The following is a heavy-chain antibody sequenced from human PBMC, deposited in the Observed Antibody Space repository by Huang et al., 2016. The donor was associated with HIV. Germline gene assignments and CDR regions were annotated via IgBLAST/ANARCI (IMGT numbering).Heavy chain of an antibody. CDR1: GFSFTTYW. D-gene: IGHD5-18*01. V-gene: IGHV5-51*03. J-gene: IGHJ4*02. Sequence: EVQLVQSGVEVKKPGESLRISCKGSGFSFTTYWSGGVRQMPGKGLEWMAVNLPGNLNTSYIPASQGQVTISADKDTRSAYLKWSSLKAADSAIYYCAIHDSNDFTFDDWGQGTLVAGSS. CDR3: AIHDSNDFTFDD. CDR2: NLPGNLNT.